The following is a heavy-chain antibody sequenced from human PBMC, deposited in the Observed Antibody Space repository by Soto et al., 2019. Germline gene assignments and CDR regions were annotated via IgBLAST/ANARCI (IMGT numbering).Heavy chain of an antibody. D-gene: IGHD3-22*01. J-gene: IGHJ6*02. V-gene: IGHV4-31*03. CDR3: ARRLAEGKWLLGSEDYYAMGV. CDR2: IYYSGST. CDR1: GGSISSGGYY. Sequence: PSETLSLTCTVSGGSISSGGYYWSWIRQHPGKGLEWIGYIYYSGSTYYNPSLKSRVTISVDTSKNQFSLKLSSVTAADTAVYYCARRLAEGKWLLGSEDYYAMGVWGEGITVT.